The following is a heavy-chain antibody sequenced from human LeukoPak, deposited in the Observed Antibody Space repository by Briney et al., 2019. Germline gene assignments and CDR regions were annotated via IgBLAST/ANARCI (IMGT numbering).Heavy chain of an antibody. CDR2: IYYSGRT. CDR3: ARGGGGFSHGRFDY. CDR1: SGSINNYY. J-gene: IGHJ4*02. Sequence: SETLSLTCTVSSGSINNYYWSWIRQPPGKGLEWIGYIYYSGRTNYKPSLKNRVTMSVDTSKNHFSLKLTSVTAADTAVYYCARGGGGFSHGRFDYRGLGTLVTVSS. V-gene: IGHV4-59*01. D-gene: IGHD5-18*01.